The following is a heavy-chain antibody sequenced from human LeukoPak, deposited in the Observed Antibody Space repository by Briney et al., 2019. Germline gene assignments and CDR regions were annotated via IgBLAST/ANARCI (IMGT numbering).Heavy chain of an antibody. CDR3: AKRTRYYYDSSGGDY. D-gene: IGHD3-22*01. V-gene: IGHV3-23*01. J-gene: IGHJ4*02. Sequence: GGSLRLSCTASGFTLSSYAMSWFRQAPGKGLEWVSAISGSGGSTYYADSVKGRFTISRDNSKNTLYLQMNSLRAEDTAVYYCAKRTRYYYDSSGGDYWGQGTLVTVSS. CDR2: ISGSGGST. CDR1: GFTLSSYA.